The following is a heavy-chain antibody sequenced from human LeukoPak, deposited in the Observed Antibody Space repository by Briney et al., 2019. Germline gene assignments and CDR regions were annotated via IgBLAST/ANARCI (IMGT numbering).Heavy chain of an antibody. CDR2: INPNSGGT. CDR3: ARGDYGDYVPGY. D-gene: IGHD4-17*01. J-gene: IGHJ4*02. Sequence: ASVKVSCKASGYTFTGYYMHWVRQAPGQGLEWMGWINPNSGGTNYAQKFQGRVTMTRDTPISTAYMELSRLRSDDTAVYYCARGDYGDYVPGYWGQGTLVTVSS. CDR1: GYTFTGYY. V-gene: IGHV1-2*02.